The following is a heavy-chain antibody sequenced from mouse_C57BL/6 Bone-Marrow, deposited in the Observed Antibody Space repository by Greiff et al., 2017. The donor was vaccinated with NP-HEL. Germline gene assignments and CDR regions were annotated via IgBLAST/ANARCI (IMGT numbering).Heavy chain of an antibody. V-gene: IGHV1-26*01. CDR1: GYTFTDYY. CDR2: INPNNGGT. J-gene: IGHJ1*03. D-gene: IGHD1-1*01. Sequence: EVQLQQSGPELVKPGASVKISCKASGYTFTDYYMNWVKQSHGKSLEWIGDINPNNGGTSYNQKFKGKATLTVDKSSSTAYMELRSLTSEDSAVYYCARWVYGSSYYWYFDVWGTGTTVTVSS. CDR3: ARWVYGSSYYWYFDV.